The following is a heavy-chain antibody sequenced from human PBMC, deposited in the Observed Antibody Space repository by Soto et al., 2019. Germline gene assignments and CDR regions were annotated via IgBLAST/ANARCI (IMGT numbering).Heavy chain of an antibody. V-gene: IGHV4-59*01. Sequence: PPDTLSLTSTVSGASISRYYSSWIRQPPGKGLEWIGYIYYSGSTNYNPSLKSRVTISVDTSKNQFSLKLSSVTAADTAVYYCARGPLSSSGWFDPWGQGTLVTVS. D-gene: IGHD6-6*01. CDR2: IYYSGST. CDR3: ARGPLSSSGWFDP. CDR1: GASISRYY. J-gene: IGHJ5*02.